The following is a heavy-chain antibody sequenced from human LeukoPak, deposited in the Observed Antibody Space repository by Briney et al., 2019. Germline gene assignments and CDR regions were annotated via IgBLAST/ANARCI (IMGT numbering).Heavy chain of an antibody. J-gene: IGHJ3*02. D-gene: IGHD2-21*01. CDR2: IYYSGST. V-gene: IGHV4-59*01. CDR1: GGSISSYY. CDR3: ARKNPAYCGGDCYSYAFDI. Sequence: PSETLSLTCTVSGGSISSYYWSWIRQPPGKGLEWIGYIYYSGSTNYNPSLKSRVTISVDTSKNQFSLKLSSVTAADRAVYYCARKNPAYCGGDCYSYAFDIWGQGTMVTVSS.